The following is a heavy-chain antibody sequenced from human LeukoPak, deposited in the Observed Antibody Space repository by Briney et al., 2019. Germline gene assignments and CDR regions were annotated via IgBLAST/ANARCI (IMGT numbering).Heavy chain of an antibody. J-gene: IGHJ4*02. D-gene: IGHD3-22*01. CDR3: ARDPVHQYYYDSSGYD. CDR2: ISSSGSTI. Sequence: PGGSLRLSCAASGFTFSDYYMSWIRQAPGKGLEWVSYISSSGSTIYYADSVKGRFTISRDNAKNSLYLQMNSLRAEDTAVYYCARDPVHQYYYDSSGYDWGQGTLVTVSS. CDR1: GFTFSDYY. V-gene: IGHV3-11*01.